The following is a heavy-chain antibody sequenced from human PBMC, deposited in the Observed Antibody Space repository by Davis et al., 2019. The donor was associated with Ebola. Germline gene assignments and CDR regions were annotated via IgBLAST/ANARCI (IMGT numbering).Heavy chain of an antibody. CDR3: ARVSIVVVVAASRPYNWFDP. Sequence: SVKVSCKASGGTFSSYAISWVRQAPGQGLEWMGRIIPILGIANYAQKFQGRVTITADKSTSTAYMELRSLRSDDTAVYYCARVSIVVVVAASRPYNWFDPWGQGTLVTVSS. J-gene: IGHJ5*02. CDR1: GGTFSSYA. V-gene: IGHV1-69*04. CDR2: IIPILGIA. D-gene: IGHD2-15*01.